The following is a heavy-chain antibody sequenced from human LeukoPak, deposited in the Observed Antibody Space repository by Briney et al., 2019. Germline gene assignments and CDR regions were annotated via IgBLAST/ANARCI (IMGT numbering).Heavy chain of an antibody. J-gene: IGHJ4*02. CDR2: IYYSGST. V-gene: IGHV4-30-4*01. D-gene: IGHD2-15*01. CDR3: ARGGCSGGSCYLNPIFHY. CDR1: GGSISGGDYY. Sequence: SQTLSLTCTVSGGSISGGDYYWSWIRQPPGKGLEWIGYIYYSGSTYYNPSLKSRVTISVDTSKNQFSLKLSSVTAADTAVYYCARGGCSGGSCYLNPIFHYWGQGTLVTVSS.